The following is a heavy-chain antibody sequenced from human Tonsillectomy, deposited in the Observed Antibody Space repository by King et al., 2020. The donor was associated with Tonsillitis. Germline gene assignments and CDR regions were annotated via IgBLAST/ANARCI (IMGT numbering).Heavy chain of an antibody. D-gene: IGHD6-13*01. CDR2: ISFDESNK. CDR3: ARGRGWYSSSWYFS. CDR1: GFPFSSYA. V-gene: IGHV3-30-3*01. Sequence: QLVQSGGGVVQPGRSLRLSCAASGFPFSSYAMHWVRQAPGKGLEWVALISFDESNKHHADSVKGRFTISRDNSKSTLYLQMNSLRPEDTAVYYCARGRGWYSSSWYFSWGPGTQVTVSS. J-gene: IGHJ1*01.